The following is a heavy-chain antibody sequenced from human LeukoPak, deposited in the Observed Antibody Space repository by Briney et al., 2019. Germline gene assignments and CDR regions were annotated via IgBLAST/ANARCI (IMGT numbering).Heavy chain of an antibody. Sequence: ASVKVSCKASVSSFTGFYIHWVRQAPGQGLEWMGWINPNSGGARYSQKFQGRVTMTRDTSISTGYMELSRLRSDDTAVYYCACSYQYDNGGSRVVIDAFEIWGQGTRVTVSS. CDR1: VSSFTGFY. D-gene: IGHD3-22*01. V-gene: IGHV1-2*02. J-gene: IGHJ3*02. CDR3: ACSYQYDNGGSRVVIDAFEI. CDR2: INPNSGGA.